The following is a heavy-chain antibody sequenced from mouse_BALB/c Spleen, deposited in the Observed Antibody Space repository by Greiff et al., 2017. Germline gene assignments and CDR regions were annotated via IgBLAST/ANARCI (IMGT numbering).Heavy chain of an antibody. D-gene: IGHD2-4*01. CDR3: ARDGATMITTNWYFDV. CDR1: GYSITSDYA. V-gene: IGHV3-2*02. CDR2: ISYSGST. J-gene: IGHJ1*01. Sequence: ESGPGLVKPSQSLSLTCTVTGYSITSDYAWNWIRQFPGNKLEWMGYISYSGSTSYNPSLKSRISITRDTSKNQFFLQLNSVTTEDTATYYCARDGATMITTNWYFDVWGAGTTVTVSS.